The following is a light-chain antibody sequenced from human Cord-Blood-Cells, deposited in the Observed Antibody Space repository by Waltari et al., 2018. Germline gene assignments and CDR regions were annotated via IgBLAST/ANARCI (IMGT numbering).Light chain of an antibody. CDR2: GAS. Sequence: EIVTTQSPATLSVSPGERATLSCRASQSVSSNLAWYQQKPGQAPRLLIYGASTRATGIPARFSGSGSGTEFTLTISSLQSEDFAVYYCQQYNNWPPLTFGGETKVEIK. CDR1: QSVSSN. CDR3: QQYNNWPPLT. J-gene: IGKJ4*01. V-gene: IGKV3-15*01.